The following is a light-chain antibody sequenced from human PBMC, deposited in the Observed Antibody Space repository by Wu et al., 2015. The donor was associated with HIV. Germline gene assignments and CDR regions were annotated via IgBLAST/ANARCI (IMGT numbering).Light chain of an antibody. Sequence: EIVLTQSPATLSLSPGERATLSCRASQSVSSYLAWYQQKPGQAPGLLIYDASNRATGIPARSSGSGSGTDFTLTISSLEPEDFAVYYCQQRSNWLSLTFGGGTKVEIK. CDR1: QSVSSY. CDR2: DAS. CDR3: QQRSNWLSLT. J-gene: IGKJ4*01. V-gene: IGKV3-11*01.